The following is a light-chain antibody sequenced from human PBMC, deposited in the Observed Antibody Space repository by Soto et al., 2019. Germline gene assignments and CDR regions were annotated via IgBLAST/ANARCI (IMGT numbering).Light chain of an antibody. CDR1: QSVDIN. CDR2: GAS. CDR3: QQYNDWPRT. Sequence: IVLTQSPATLSVSPWERVTLSCRASQSVDINLAWYQQKPGQAPRLVIYGASTRATDMPGTFSGSGSGTEFTLTISSLQSEDFGVYYCQQYNDWPRTFGQGTKVDIK. J-gene: IGKJ1*01. V-gene: IGKV3-15*01.